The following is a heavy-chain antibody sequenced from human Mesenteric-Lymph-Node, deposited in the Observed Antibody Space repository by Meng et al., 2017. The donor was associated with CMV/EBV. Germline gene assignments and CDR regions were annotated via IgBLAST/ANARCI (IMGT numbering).Heavy chain of an antibody. Sequence: GGSLRLSCAASGFTFRRHAMSWVRQAPGKGLEWVSVIYSGGGGTNYADSVKGRFTISRDDSKNTLYLQMNRLRAEDTAVYYCAKVDYYDSSGYYRAEYFQHWGQGTLVTVSS. CDR3: AKVDYYDSSGYYRAEYFQH. V-gene: IGHV3-23*03. D-gene: IGHD3-22*01. CDR2: IYSGGGGT. CDR1: GFTFRRHA. J-gene: IGHJ1*01.